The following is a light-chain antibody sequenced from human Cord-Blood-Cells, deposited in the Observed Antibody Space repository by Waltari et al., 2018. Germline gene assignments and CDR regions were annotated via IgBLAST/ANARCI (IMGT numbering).Light chain of an antibody. CDR2: AAS. J-gene: IGKJ1*01. V-gene: IGKV1-8*01. Sequence: AIRMTQSPSSFSASTGDRVTITCRASQGISSYLAWYQQTPGKAPKLLIYAASTLQSGVPSRFSGSGSGTEFTLTISCLQSEDFATYYCQQYYSYPWTFGQGTKVEIK. CDR1: QGISSY. CDR3: QQYYSYPWT.